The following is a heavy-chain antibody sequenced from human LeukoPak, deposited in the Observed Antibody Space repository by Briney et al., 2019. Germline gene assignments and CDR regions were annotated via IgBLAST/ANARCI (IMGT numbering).Heavy chain of an antibody. CDR2: INPSGGST. Sequence: ASVKVSCKASGYTFTSYYMHWVRQAPGQGLEWMRIINPSGGSTSYAQKFQGRVTMTRDMSTSTVYMELSSLRSEDTAVYYCARVAAYYYYYMDVWGKGTTVTVSS. CDR3: ARVAAYYYYYMDV. V-gene: IGHV1-46*01. CDR1: GYTFTSYY. J-gene: IGHJ6*03.